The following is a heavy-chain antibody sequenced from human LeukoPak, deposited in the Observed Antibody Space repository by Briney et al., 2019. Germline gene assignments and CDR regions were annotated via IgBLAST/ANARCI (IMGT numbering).Heavy chain of an antibody. D-gene: IGHD3-22*01. CDR1: GYTFTSYY. V-gene: IGHV1-46*01. J-gene: IGHJ4*02. CDR3: ARSGVGNEYYYDSSGSFLDY. Sequence: ASVKVSCKASGYTFTSYYMHWVRQAPGQGLEWMGIINPSGGSTSYAQKFQGRVTMTRDTSTSTVYMELSSLRSEDTAVYYCARSGVGNEYYYDSSGSFLDYWGQGTLVTVSS. CDR2: INPSGGST.